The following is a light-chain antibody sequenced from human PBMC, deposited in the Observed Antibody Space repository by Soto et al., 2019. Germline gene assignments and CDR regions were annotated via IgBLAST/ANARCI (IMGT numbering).Light chain of an antibody. CDR1: SSDVGGYNY. J-gene: IGLJ2*01. CDR2: EVN. Sequence: QSALTQPPSASGSPGQSVTISCTGTSSDVGGYNYVSWYQQHPGKAPKLMISEVNKRPSGVPDRFSGSKSGNTASLTVSGLQAEDESDYYCSSYSGSRIVGFGGGTKLTVL. V-gene: IGLV2-8*01. CDR3: SSYSGSRIVG.